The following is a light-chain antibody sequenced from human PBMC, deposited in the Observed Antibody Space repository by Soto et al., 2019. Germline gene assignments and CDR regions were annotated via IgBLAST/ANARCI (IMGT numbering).Light chain of an antibody. CDR2: AAS. J-gene: IGKJ1*01. CDR3: QQYSSYWT. Sequence: DIPVPQAPSTLSASVGDTVTVTCRASQRVSGWLALYQQNPGGAPKLLIYAASSLKSGVPSRCSGRGAGKEFPLTSSILQHDEAAYYYCQQYSSYWTGGQGTKVEIK. V-gene: IGKV1-5*01. CDR1: QRVSGW.